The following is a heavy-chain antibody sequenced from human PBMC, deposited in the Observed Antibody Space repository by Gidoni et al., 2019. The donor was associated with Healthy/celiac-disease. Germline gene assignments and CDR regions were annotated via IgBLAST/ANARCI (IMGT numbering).Heavy chain of an antibody. Sequence: QVQLVESGGGVVQPGRSLRLSCAASGFTFSRYAMHWVRQAPGKGLEWVAVISYDGSNKYYADSVKGRFTISRDNSKNTLYLQMNSLRAEDTAVYYCARDLDDFWETLYYYMDVWGKGTTVTVSS. D-gene: IGHD3-3*01. CDR2: ISYDGSNK. CDR1: GFTFSRYA. J-gene: IGHJ6*03. CDR3: ARDLDDFWETLYYYMDV. V-gene: IGHV3-30-3*01.